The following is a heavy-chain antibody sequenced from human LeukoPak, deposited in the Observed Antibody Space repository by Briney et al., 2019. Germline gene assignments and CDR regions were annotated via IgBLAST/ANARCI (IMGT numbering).Heavy chain of an antibody. CDR2: ISGSGGST. D-gene: IGHD4-17*01. CDR1: GFTLSSYA. V-gene: IGHV3-23*01. Sequence: GGSLRLSCAASGFTLSSYAMSWVRQAPGKGLEWVSAISGSGGSTYYADSVKGRFTISRDNSKNTLYLQMNSLRAEDTAVYYCAKDHRDYGDYEGGYYFDYWGQGTLVTVSS. J-gene: IGHJ4*02. CDR3: AKDHRDYGDYEGGYYFDY.